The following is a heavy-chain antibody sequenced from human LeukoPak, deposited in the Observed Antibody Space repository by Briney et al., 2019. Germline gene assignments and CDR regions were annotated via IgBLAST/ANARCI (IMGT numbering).Heavy chain of an antibody. CDR1: GLTFSSFA. D-gene: IGHD6-19*01. V-gene: IGHV3-23*01. CDR3: AKDRFGGWYSFLPAGGYFDY. CDR2: ISGSGDST. J-gene: IGHJ4*02. Sequence: PGGSLRLSCAASGLTFSSFAMSWVRQAPGKGLEWVSSISGSGDSTHYADSVKGRFTISRGKSKNTLILQMSSLRAEDTAIYYCAKDRFGGWYSFLPAGGYFDYWGQGTLVTVSS.